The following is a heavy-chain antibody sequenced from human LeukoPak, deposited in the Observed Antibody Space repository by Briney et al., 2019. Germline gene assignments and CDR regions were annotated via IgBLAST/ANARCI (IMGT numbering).Heavy chain of an antibody. CDR1: GRFFSGYY. D-gene: IGHD6-13*01. J-gene: IGHJ4*02. CDR3: ARGRGGIAAAAPWY. CDR2: INHSGST. Sequence: PSETLSLTCAVYGRFFSGYYWSWIRHPPGNGLEWIGEINHSGSTNYNPSLKSRATISVDTSKNQFSLKLSSVTAADTAVYYCARGRGGIAAAAPWYWGQGTLVTVSS. V-gene: IGHV4-34*01.